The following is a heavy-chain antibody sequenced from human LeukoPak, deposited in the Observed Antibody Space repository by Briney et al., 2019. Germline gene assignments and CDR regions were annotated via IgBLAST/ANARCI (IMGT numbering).Heavy chain of an antibody. Sequence: GGSLRLSCAASGFTFSDYYMSWIRQAPGKGLEWVSYISSSGSTIYYADSVKGRFTISRDNAKNSLYLQMNSLRAEDTAVYYCARGPPGYSSSWPYDAFDIWGQGTMVTVSS. J-gene: IGHJ3*02. V-gene: IGHV3-11*01. CDR3: ARGPPGYSSSWPYDAFDI. CDR2: ISSSGSTI. CDR1: GFTFSDYY. D-gene: IGHD6-13*01.